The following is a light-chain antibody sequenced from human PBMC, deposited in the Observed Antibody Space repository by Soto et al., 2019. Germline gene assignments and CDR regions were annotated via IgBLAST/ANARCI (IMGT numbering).Light chain of an antibody. CDR1: QSVSMW. CDR2: DAS. Sequence: DIQMTQSPSTLSASVGDRVTITCRTSQSVSMWLAWYQQKPGKAPRLLIYDASNLESGGPSRFSGSGARTAFTLTITSLQPEDAATYYCQQYNTYLTWTCGQGTKGDI. CDR3: QQYNTYLTWT. V-gene: IGKV1-5*01. J-gene: IGKJ1*01.